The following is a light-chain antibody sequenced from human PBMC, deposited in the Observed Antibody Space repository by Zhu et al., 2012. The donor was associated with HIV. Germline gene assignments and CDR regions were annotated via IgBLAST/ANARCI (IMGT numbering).Light chain of an antibody. Sequence: DIQMTQSPSTLSASVGDGVTITCRASQDISTWSAWYQQQSGKAPKVLIYKASSLESGVPSRFSGSGSGTEFTLTISSLQPDDFATYSCQQYYTPSYTFGQGTKLQIK. CDR3: QQYYTPSYT. CDR2: KAS. J-gene: IGKJ2*01. CDR1: QDISTW. V-gene: IGKV1-5*03.